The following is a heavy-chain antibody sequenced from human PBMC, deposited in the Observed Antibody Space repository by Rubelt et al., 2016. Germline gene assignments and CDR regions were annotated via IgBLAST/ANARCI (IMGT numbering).Heavy chain of an antibody. Sequence: ASGFTFSSYDMHWVRQATGKGLEWVSAIGTAGDTYYPGSVKGRFTISRENAKNSLYLQMNSLRAGDTAVYYCARDGAAAGTLYGMDVWGQGTTVTVSS. CDR1: GFTFSSYD. D-gene: IGHD6-13*01. CDR3: ARDGAAAGTLYGMDV. CDR2: IGTAGDT. J-gene: IGHJ6*02. V-gene: IGHV3-13*01.